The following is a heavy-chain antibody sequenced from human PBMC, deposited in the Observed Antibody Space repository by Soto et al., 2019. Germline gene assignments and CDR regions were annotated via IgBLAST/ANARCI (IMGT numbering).Heavy chain of an antibody. D-gene: IGHD6-13*01. Sequence: QVQLVQSGAEVKKPGASVKVSCKASGYTFTSYDINWVRQATGQGLEWMGWMNPNSGNTGYAQKFQGRVTMTRNTSISTAYMELSSLRSEDTAVYYCARAGILDMGRYYYYYGMDVWGQGTTVTVSS. CDR1: GYTFTSYD. J-gene: IGHJ6*02. V-gene: IGHV1-8*01. CDR3: ARAGILDMGRYYYYYGMDV. CDR2: MNPNSGNT.